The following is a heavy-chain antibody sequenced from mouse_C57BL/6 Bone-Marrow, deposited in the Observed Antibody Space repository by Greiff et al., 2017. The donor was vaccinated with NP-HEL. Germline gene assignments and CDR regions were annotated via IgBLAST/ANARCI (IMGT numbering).Heavy chain of an antibody. CDR1: GFTFSSYG. D-gene: IGHD2-1*01. V-gene: IGHV5-6*01. CDR3: ARLYGNYGLAWFAY. Sequence: EVQGVESGGDLVKPGGSLKLSCAASGFTFSSYGMSWVRQTPDKRLEWVATISSGGSYTYYPDSLKGRFTISRDNAKNTLYLQMSSLKSEDTAMYYCARLYGNYGLAWFAYWGQGTLVTVSA. CDR2: ISSGGSYT. J-gene: IGHJ3*01.